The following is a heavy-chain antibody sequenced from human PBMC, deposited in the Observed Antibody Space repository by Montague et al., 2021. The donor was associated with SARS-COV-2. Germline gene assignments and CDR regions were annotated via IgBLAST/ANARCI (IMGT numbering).Heavy chain of an antibody. CDR1: GDSINNSRYY. D-gene: IGHD3-10*01. CDR3: ARPESTRGVIIRGAFHI. V-gene: IGHV4-39*01. Sequence: SETLSLTCSVSGDSINNSRYYWGWIRQPPGKGLEWIGTIYYSGSAYYNPSLKSRVPISVDTSKDQFSLRLNSVTVTDTAVYYCARPESTRGVIIRGAFHIWGQGTRVTVSS. CDR2: IYYSGSA. J-gene: IGHJ3*02.